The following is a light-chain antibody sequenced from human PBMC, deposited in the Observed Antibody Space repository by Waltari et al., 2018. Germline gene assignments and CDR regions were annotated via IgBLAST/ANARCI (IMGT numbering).Light chain of an antibody. CDR3: QQYGSLFT. V-gene: IGKV3-20*01. CDR1: QSVSSSY. Sequence: EIVFTQSPGTLSLSPGERATRSCRASQSVSSSYLAWYQQKPGQAPRLLIYGASSRATGIPDRFSGSGSETDFTLTISRLEPEDFAVYYCQQYGSLFTFGPGTKVDIK. J-gene: IGKJ3*01. CDR2: GAS.